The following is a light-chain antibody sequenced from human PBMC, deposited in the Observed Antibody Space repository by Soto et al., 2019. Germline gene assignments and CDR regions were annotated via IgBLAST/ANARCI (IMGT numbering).Light chain of an antibody. CDR2: GAS. J-gene: IGKJ3*01. Sequence: EIALTQSPGTLSLSPGERATLPCRASQSVSNSIAWYQQKPGQVPRLLIYGASSRATGIPDRFSGGGSGTDFALTISRLEPEDFAVYFCQQYGMPPYIFGPGTKVDIK. V-gene: IGKV3-20*01. CDR3: QQYGMPPYI. CDR1: QSVSNS.